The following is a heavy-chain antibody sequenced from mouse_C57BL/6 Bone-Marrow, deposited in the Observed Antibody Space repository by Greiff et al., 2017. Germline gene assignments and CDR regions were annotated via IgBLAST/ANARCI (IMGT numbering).Heavy chain of an antibody. CDR3: ARITTVVAIRYFDV. J-gene: IGHJ1*03. V-gene: IGHV1-55*01. CDR2: IYPGSGST. D-gene: IGHD1-1*01. Sequence: QVQLQQPGAELVKPGASVKMSCKASGYTFTSYWITWVKQRPGQGLEWIGDIYPGSGSTNYNEKFKSKATLTVDTSSSTAYMQLSSLTSEDSAVYYCARITTVVAIRYFDVWGTGTTVTVSS. CDR1: GYTFTSYW.